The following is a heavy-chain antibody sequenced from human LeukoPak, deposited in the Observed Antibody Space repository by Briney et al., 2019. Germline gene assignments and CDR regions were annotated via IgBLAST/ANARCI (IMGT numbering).Heavy chain of an antibody. CDR3: ARKLRYFDWLFDY. D-gene: IGHD3-9*01. V-gene: IGHV3-11*01. J-gene: IGHJ4*02. CDR2: ISSSGSTI. Sequence: LSLTCTVSGGSISSYYWSWIRQPPGKGLEWVSYISSSGSTIYYADSVKGRFTISRDNAKNSLYLQMNSLRAEDTAVYYCARKLRYFDWLFDYWGQGTLVTVSS. CDR1: GGSISSYY.